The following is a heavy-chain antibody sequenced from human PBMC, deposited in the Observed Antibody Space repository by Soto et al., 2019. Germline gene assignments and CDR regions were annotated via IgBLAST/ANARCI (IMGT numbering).Heavy chain of an antibody. CDR1: GYTFTSYG. CDR2: ISAHNGNT. Sequence: QVHLVQSGAEVKKPGASVKVSCKASGYTFTSYGITWVRQAPGQGLEWMGWISAHNGNTYYAQKPQGRVIVTRDTSTSTAYMELRSLRSDDTAAYYCARGRYGDYWRQGALVTVSS. V-gene: IGHV1-18*01. CDR3: ARGRYGDY. J-gene: IGHJ4*02. D-gene: IGHD1-1*01.